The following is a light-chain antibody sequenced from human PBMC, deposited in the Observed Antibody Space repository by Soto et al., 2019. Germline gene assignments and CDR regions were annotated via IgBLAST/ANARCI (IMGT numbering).Light chain of an antibody. CDR2: EVS. Sequence: QSVLTQPPSASGPPGQSVTISCTGTSSDVGVYNFVSWYQQHPGKAPKLMIYEVSKRPSGVPDRFSGSKSGNTASLTVSGLQAEDEADYYCSSYEGSNNLVFGGGTKVTVL. J-gene: IGLJ2*01. V-gene: IGLV2-8*01. CDR3: SSYEGSNNLV. CDR1: SSDVGVYNF.